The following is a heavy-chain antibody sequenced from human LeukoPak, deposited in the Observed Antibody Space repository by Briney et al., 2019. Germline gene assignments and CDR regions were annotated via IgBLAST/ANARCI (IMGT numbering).Heavy chain of an antibody. CDR1: GGSISSSSYY. CDR2: IYYSGST. CDR3: ARRRAVASLDS. J-gene: IGHJ4*02. V-gene: IGHV4-61*05. D-gene: IGHD6-19*01. Sequence: SETLSLTCTVSGGSISSSSYYWSWIRQPPGKGLEWIGYIYYSGSTNYNPSLKSRVTISLDTSKTQFSLKLSSVTAADTAVYYCARRRAVASLDSWGQGTLVTVSS.